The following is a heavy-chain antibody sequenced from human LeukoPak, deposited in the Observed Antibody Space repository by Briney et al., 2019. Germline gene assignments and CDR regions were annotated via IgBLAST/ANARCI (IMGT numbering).Heavy chain of an antibody. CDR1: GFTFSSYG. Sequence: PGGSLRLSCAASGFTFSSYGMHWVRQAPGKGLEWVAFIRYDGSNKYYADSVKGRFTISRDNSKNTLSLQMNSLRAEDTAVYYCAKGGPVAADPRYFQHWGQGTLVTVSS. J-gene: IGHJ1*01. V-gene: IGHV3-30*02. D-gene: IGHD6-19*01. CDR2: IRYDGSNK. CDR3: AKGGPVAADPRYFQH.